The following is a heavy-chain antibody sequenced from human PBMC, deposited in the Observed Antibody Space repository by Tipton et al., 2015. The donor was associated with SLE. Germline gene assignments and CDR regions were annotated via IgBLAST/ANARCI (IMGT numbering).Heavy chain of an antibody. V-gene: IGHV4-4*01. CDR2: INHSGST. J-gene: IGHJ4*02. D-gene: IGHD4/OR15-4a*01. CDR3: AGTMVLYYFDY. CDR1: GGSISSSNW. Sequence: TLSLTCAVSGGSISSSNWWSWVRQPPGKGLEWIGEINHSGSTNYNPSLKSRVTISVDTSKNQFSLNLSSVTAADTAVYFCAGTMVLYYFDYWGQGTLVTVSS.